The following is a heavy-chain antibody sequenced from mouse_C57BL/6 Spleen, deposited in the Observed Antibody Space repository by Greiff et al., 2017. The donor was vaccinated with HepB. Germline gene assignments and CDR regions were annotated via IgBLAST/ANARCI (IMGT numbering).Heavy chain of an antibody. J-gene: IGHJ2*01. D-gene: IGHD2-4*01. CDR2: IDPSDSYT. CDR3: ARGGLRTGNYFDY. V-gene: IGHV1-69*01. CDR1: GYTFTSYW. Sequence: VQLQQPGAELVMPGASVKLSCKASGYTFTSYWMHWVKQRPGQGLEWIGEIDPSDSYTNYNQKFKGKSTLTVDKSSSTAYMQLSSLTSEDSAVYYCARGGLRTGNYFDYWGQGTTLTVSS.